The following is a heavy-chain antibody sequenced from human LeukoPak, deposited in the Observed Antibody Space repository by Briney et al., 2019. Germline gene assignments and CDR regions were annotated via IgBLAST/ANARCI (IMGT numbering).Heavy chain of an antibody. CDR1: GGSISSYY. CDR3: ARSRSANRYYYYMDV. J-gene: IGHJ6*03. D-gene: IGHD2/OR15-2a*01. V-gene: IGHV4-59*12. Sequence: SETLSLTCTVSGGSISSYYWSWIRQPPGKGLEWIGYIYYSGSTNYNPSLKSRVTMSVDTSKNQFSLKLSSVTAADTAVYYCARSRSANRYYYYMDVWGKGTTVTVSS. CDR2: IYYSGST.